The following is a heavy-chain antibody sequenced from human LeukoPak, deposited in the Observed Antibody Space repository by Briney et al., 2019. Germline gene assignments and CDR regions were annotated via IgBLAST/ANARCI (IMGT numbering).Heavy chain of an antibody. Sequence: GGSLRLSCAASGFTFSNYAMSWVRQAPGKGLEWVSTIASTGSSTYFADSVMGRFTISRDNSKSTLYLQMNSLRAEDTAVYYCAKDRSTAGEYWGQGTLVTVSS. CDR2: IASTGSST. CDR3: AKDRSTAGEY. J-gene: IGHJ4*02. V-gene: IGHV3-23*01. D-gene: IGHD6-13*01. CDR1: GFTFSNYA.